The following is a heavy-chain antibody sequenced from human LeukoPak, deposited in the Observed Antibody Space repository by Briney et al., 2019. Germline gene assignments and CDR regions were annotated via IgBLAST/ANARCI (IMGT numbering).Heavy chain of an antibody. CDR3: ARSINNWFDP. D-gene: IGHD6-6*01. CDR2: IHYSGNT. Sequence: PSETQSLTCTVSGGSISSSYYYWGWIRQSPGKGLEWIGSIHYSGNTYYNPSLKSRVTISVDTSKTQFSLKLSSVTAADTAVYYCARSINNWFDPWGQGTLVTVSS. CDR1: GGSISSSYYY. J-gene: IGHJ5*02. V-gene: IGHV4-39*01.